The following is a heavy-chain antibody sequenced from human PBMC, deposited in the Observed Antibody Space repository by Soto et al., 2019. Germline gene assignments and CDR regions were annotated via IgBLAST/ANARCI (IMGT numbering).Heavy chain of an antibody. CDR2: IYYSGST. J-gene: IGHJ4*02. V-gene: IGHV4-39*07. D-gene: IGHD3-22*01. CDR3: ARSPMGGSGYYLRYFDY. CDR1: GGSISSSSYY. Sequence: SETLSLTCTVSGGSISSSSYYWGWIRQPPGKGLEWIGSIYYSGSTYYNPSLKSRVTISVDTSKNQFSLKLSSVTAADTAVYYCARSPMGGSGYYLRYFDYWGQGTLVTLSS.